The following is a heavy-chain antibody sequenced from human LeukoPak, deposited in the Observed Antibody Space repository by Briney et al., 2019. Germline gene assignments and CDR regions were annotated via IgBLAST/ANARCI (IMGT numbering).Heavy chain of an antibody. Sequence: SETLSLTCIVSGASISSSSYAWGWIRQPREKGLEWIGSIYYSETTYYNPSLMSRVTIPVHTSNNQFSMKLSSLTAADTAVYEWARHRVNTGYTALYYWGQGNLGSVSP. CDR3: ARHRVNTGYTALYY. V-gene: IGHV4-39*01. CDR2: IYYSETT. J-gene: IGHJ4*02. CDR1: GASISSSSYA. D-gene: IGHD5-24*01.